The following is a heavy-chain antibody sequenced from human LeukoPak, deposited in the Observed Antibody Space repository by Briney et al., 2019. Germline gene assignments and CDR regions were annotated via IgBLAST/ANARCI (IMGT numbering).Heavy chain of an antibody. D-gene: IGHD3-10*01. CDR2: INPNSGGT. V-gene: IGHV1-2*02. CDR3: ARDHVTMVRGINWFDP. J-gene: IGHJ5*02. Sequence: ASVKVSCKASGYTFTGYYMHWVRQAPGQGLEWMGWINPNSGGTNYAQKFQGRVTMTRDTSISTAYMELNRLRSDDTAVYYCARDHVTMVRGINWFDPWGQGTLVTVSS. CDR1: GYTFTGYY.